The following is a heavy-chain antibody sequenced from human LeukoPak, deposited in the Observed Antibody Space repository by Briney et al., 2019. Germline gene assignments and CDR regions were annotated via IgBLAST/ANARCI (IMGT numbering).Heavy chain of an antibody. J-gene: IGHJ2*01. CDR2: IHSSGST. V-gene: IGHV4-59*01. D-gene: IGHD4-23*01. CDR1: GGSISGSY. Sequence: PSETLSLTCTVSGGSISGSYWSWIRQPPEKGLEWIGFIHSSGSTDYSPSLKSRVTISLDTSKNQFSLKLSSVTTADTAVYYCARSVVTLYWYFDLWGRGTLVTVSS. CDR3: ARSVVTLYWYFDL.